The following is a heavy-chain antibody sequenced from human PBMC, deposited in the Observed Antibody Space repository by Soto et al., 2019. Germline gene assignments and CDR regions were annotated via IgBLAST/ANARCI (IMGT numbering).Heavy chain of an antibody. V-gene: IGHV3-23*01. CDR1: GFTFSSYA. CDR2: ISAGGGAT. D-gene: IGHD3-16*01. J-gene: IGHJ4*02. Sequence: EVQLLESGGGLVQPGGSLRLSCAASGFTFSSYAMSWVRQAPGKGLEWVSAISAGGGATYYADSVKGRFTISRDNSLNTLYRQMNSLRAEDTAVYYCAQLFSDYIWGSYLRYFDHWGQGTLVTVSS. CDR3: AQLFSDYIWGSYLRYFDH.